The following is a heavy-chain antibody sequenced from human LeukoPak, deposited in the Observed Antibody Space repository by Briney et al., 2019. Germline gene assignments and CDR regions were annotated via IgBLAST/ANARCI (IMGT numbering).Heavy chain of an antibody. J-gene: IGHJ4*02. V-gene: IGHV3-48*02. CDR2: ISSGSATI. D-gene: IGHD6-19*01. CDR1: GSSFGSYS. Sequence: GGSLRLSCEASGSSFGSYSMYWVRQAPGKGLEWVSYISSGSATIYYADSVKGRFTVSRDNAKKSLYLQMNSLRDEDTAMYYCARDLGVAGYVIGYWGQRTLVAVSS. CDR3: ARDLGVAGYVIGY.